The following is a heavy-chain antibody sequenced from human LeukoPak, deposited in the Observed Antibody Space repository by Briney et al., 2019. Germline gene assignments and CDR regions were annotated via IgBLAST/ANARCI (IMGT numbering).Heavy chain of an antibody. CDR2: INSDGSST. CDR1: GFAFSNNW. CDR3: ASSDWYAAFDI. J-gene: IGHJ3*02. D-gene: IGHD3-9*01. V-gene: IGHV3-74*01. Sequence: PGGSLRLSCAASGFAFSNNWMHWVRQAPGKGLLWVSRINSDGSSTSYADSVKARFTISRDNAKNTLYLQMNSLRAEDAALYYCASSDWYAAFDIWGQGTMVTVSS.